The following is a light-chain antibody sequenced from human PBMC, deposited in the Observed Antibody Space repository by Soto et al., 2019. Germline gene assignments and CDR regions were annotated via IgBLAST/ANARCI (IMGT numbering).Light chain of an antibody. J-gene: IGLJ1*01. CDR2: DVS. Sequence: QSALTQPRSVSGSPGQSVTISCSGTSSDVGGYNYVSWYQQHPGKAPKLMIYDVSKRPSGVPDRFSGSKSGKTASLTISGLQVEDEADYYCCSYAGRYTYVFGTGTKVTVL. V-gene: IGLV2-11*01. CDR3: CSYAGRYTYV. CDR1: SSDVGGYNY.